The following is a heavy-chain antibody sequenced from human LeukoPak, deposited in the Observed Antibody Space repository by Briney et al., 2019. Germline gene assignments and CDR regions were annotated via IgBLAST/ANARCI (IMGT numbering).Heavy chain of an antibody. Sequence: QSGGSLRLSCAASGFTFSSYAMSWVRQAPGKGLEWVSAISGSGGSTYYADSVKGRFTISRDNSKNTLYLQMNSLRAEDTAVYYCAKDPHDSYYYYYYGMDVWGQGTTITVSS. CDR2: ISGSGGST. CDR1: GFTFSSYA. D-gene: IGHD3-3*01. J-gene: IGHJ6*02. CDR3: AKDPHDSYYYYYYGMDV. V-gene: IGHV3-23*01.